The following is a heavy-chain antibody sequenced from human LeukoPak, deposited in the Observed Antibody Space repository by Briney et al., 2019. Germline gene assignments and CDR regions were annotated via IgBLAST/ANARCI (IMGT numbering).Heavy chain of an antibody. CDR3: AKRPPAVVPAVLGSGGY. D-gene: IGHD2-2*01. Sequence: GGSLTLSCAASGFTFSNYYMSWIRQAPGKGLEWVSYISSSGSTIYYADSVKGRFTISRDNSKNTLYLQMNSLRAEDAAVYYCAKRPPAVVPAVLGSGGYWGQGTLVTVSS. CDR2: ISSSGSTI. J-gene: IGHJ4*02. V-gene: IGHV3-11*01. CDR1: GFTFSNYY.